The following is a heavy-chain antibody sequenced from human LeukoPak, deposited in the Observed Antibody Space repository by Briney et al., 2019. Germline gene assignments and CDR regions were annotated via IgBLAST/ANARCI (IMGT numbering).Heavy chain of an antibody. D-gene: IGHD3-10*01. Sequence: PSETLSLTCTVSGGSISGSTSYRGWIRQSPGKGLEWIGLLNYSGTTYYNPSLKSRVSISIDRSRTQFSLKLSSVTAADTAFYYCSRYDSDTGDFDPWGQGTLVTISS. J-gene: IGHJ5*02. CDR1: GGSISGSTSY. CDR3: SRYDSDTGDFDP. CDR2: LNYSGTT. V-gene: IGHV4-39*07.